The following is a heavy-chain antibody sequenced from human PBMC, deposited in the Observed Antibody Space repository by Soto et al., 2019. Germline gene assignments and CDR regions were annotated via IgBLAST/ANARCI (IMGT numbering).Heavy chain of an antibody. CDR2: ISSSCIYI. D-gene: IGHD5-12*01. Sequence: GRPLRLSCGAVGVTLGSYGRSWVRQSPGKGLEWVSNISSSCIYIYYADSVKGRFTISRDNAKNSLYLQMNSLRAEDTALYYCAREIIVATILNPPLADYWGQGTLVTVSS. CDR3: AREIIVATILNPPLADY. CDR1: GVTLGSYG. J-gene: IGHJ4*02. V-gene: IGHV3-21*01.